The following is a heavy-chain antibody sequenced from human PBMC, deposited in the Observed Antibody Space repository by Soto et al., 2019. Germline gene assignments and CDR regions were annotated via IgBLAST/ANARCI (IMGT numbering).Heavy chain of an antibody. Sequence: SSETLSLTCTVSCGSISSYYWSWIRQPPGKGLEWIGYIYYSGSTNYNPSLKSRVTISVDTSKNQFSLKLSSVTAADTAVYYCARVYYDFWSGYYSNWFDPWGQGTLVTVSS. CDR1: CGSISSYY. J-gene: IGHJ5*02. V-gene: IGHV4-59*01. CDR3: ARVYYDFWSGYYSNWFDP. D-gene: IGHD3-3*01. CDR2: IYYSGST.